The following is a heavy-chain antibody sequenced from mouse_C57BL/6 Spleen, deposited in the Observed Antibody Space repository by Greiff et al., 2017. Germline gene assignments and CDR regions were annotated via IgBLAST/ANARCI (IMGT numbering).Heavy chain of an antibody. CDR1: GYTFTSYW. CDR3: ARRDWDDAMDY. D-gene: IGHD4-1*01. J-gene: IGHJ4*01. CDR2: IDPSDSYT. Sequence: VQLQQPGAELVMPGASVKLSCKASGYTFTSYWMHWVKQRPGQGLEWIGEIDPSDSYTNYNQKFKGKSTLTVDKSSSTAYMQLSSLTSEDSAVYYCARRDWDDAMDYWAQGTSVTVSS. V-gene: IGHV1-69*01.